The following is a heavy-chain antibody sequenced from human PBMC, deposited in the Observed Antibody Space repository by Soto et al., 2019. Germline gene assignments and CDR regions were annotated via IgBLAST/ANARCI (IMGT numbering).Heavy chain of an antibody. Sequence: GGSLRLSCAVSGFTFSNSWMNWVRQAPGKGLEWVANIKEDGTAKYYLDSVKGRFTISRDNAKSSLYLQMNSLRAEDTAVYYCARHFRDAYTALAFWGQGTLVTVSS. V-gene: IGHV3-7*03. CDR1: GFTFSNSW. CDR2: IKEDGTAK. J-gene: IGHJ4*02. D-gene: IGHD3-3*02. CDR3: ARHFRDAYTALAF.